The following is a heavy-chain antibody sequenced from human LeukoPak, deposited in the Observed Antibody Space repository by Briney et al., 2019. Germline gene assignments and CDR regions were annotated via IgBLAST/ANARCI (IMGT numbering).Heavy chain of an antibody. Sequence: GGSLRLSCSASGFTFSSYTMHWVRQAPGKGLEWVSSISSSSSDIYYADSLRGRFTISRDNAKNSLYLQMNSQRAEDTAVYYCAKQVVPGAIHGNWLDPWGQGTLVTVSS. CDR2: ISSSSSDI. CDR3: AKQVVPGAIHGNWLDP. J-gene: IGHJ5*02. CDR1: GFTFSSYT. D-gene: IGHD2-2*01. V-gene: IGHV3-21*04.